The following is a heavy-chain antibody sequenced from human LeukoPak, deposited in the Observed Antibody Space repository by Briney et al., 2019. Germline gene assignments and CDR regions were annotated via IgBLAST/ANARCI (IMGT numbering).Heavy chain of an antibody. CDR2: ISSSSSYI. Sequence: GGSLRLSCAASGFTFSSYGMSWVRQAPGKGLEWVSSISSSSSYIYYADSVKGRFTISRNNAKNSLYLQMNSLRAEDTAVYYCARDYYDSSGYYYPEPYYFDYWGQGTLVTVSS. V-gene: IGHV3-21*01. D-gene: IGHD3-22*01. CDR3: ARDYYDSSGYYYPEPYYFDY. J-gene: IGHJ4*02. CDR1: GFTFSSYG.